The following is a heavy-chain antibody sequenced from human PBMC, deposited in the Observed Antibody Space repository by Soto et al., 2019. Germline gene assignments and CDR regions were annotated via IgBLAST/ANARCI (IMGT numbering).Heavy chain of an antibody. J-gene: IGHJ4*02. V-gene: IGHV3-7*03. D-gene: IGHD2-8*01. CDR2: IKHDVRET. CDR3: ARLPCMPARCDSCVL. Sequence: WGPRRLSCAASGFTFSTYWMTWVRQVPGKGLEWVANIKHDVRETYYVDSVKGRFTVSGDNARNSLHLQMNSLRAEDTTIYYCARLPCMPARCDSCVLWGQGDLV. CDR1: GFTFSTYW.